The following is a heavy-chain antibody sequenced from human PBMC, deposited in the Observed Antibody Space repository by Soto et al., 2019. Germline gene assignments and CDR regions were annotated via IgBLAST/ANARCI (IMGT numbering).Heavy chain of an antibody. Sequence: SVKVSCKVSGYTLTELPMHWVRQAPGKGLEWMGGFDPEDGETIYAQKFQGRVTMTEDTSTDTAYMELSSLRSEDTAVYYYATVPYYDYPEMHVCVQGSPLTVSS. V-gene: IGHV1-24*01. CDR1: GYTLTELP. J-gene: IGHJ6*02. CDR3: ATVPYYDYPEMHV. CDR2: FDPEDGET.